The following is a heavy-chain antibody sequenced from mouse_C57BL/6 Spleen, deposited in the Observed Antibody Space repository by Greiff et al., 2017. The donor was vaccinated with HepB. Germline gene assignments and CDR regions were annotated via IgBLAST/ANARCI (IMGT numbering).Heavy chain of an antibody. D-gene: IGHD2-3*01. J-gene: IGHJ2*01. CDR1: GFNIKDTY. Sequence: EVQLQQPGAELVKSGATVKLSCKASGFNIKDTYMHWLKQRPEQGLEWIGRIDPTNGNPKYEPKFQGKATITADTTSNTAYLQLSSLTSEDTAVYYCSRMARKWGQRTALTDSS. V-gene: IGHV14-3*02. CDR3: SRMARK. CDR2: IDPTNGNP.